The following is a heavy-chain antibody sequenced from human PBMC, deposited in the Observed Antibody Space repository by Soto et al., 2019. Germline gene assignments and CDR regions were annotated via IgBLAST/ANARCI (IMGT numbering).Heavy chain of an antibody. J-gene: IGHJ4*02. Sequence: EVQLLESGGGLEQPGGSLRLSCAASGFTFSSFGMSWFRQAPGKGLEWVSSISYSGGNTYYADSVKGRFTISRDNSKNTLYLQMNSLRAEDTAVYYCSKSLGATRTFDYWGQGTLVTVSS. V-gene: IGHV3-23*01. CDR1: GFTFSSFG. D-gene: IGHD1-26*01. CDR2: ISYSGGNT. CDR3: SKSLGATRTFDY.